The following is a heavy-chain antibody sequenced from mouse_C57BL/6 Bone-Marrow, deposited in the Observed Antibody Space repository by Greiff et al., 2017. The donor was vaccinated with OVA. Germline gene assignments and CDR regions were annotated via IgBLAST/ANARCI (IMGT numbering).Heavy chain of an antibody. CDR2: ISNLAYSI. D-gene: IGHD1-1*01. V-gene: IGHV5-15*01. J-gene: IGHJ4*01. Sequence: EVKLQESGGGLVQPGGSLKLSCAASGFTFSDYGMAWVRQAPRKGPEWVAFISNLAYSIYYADTVTGRFTISRENAKNTLYLEMISLRSEDTAMYYCARHSPPNYYGSSSYAMDYWGQGTSVTVSS. CDR1: GFTFSDYG. CDR3: ARHSPPNYYGSSSYAMDY.